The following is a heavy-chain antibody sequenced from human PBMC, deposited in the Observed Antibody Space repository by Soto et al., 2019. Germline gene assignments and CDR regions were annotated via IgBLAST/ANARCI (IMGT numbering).Heavy chain of an antibody. CDR2: INHSGST. D-gene: IGHD3-9*01. CDR3: ASAGILTGYKNWFDP. J-gene: IGHJ5*02. V-gene: IGHV4-34*01. CDR1: CWSLSGYN. Sequence: XETLSFTCAFDCWSLSGYNLSWILQPPGKGLEWIGEINHSGSTNYNPSLKSRVTISVDTSKSQFSLKLSSVTAADTAVYYCASAGILTGYKNWFDPWGQGTLVTVSS.